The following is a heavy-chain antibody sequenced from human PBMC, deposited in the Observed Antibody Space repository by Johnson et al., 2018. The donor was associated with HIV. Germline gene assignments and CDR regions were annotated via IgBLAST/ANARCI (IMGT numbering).Heavy chain of an antibody. Sequence: QMQLVESGGGVVQPGRSLRLSCAASGFTFSSYGMHWVRQAPGKGLEWVAVISYDGNNNYYVDYVKGRFTISRDNSKNTLYLQMNSLRPEDTAVYYCAKGPWDLPHAFDIWGQGTMVTVS. CDR1: GFTFSSYG. D-gene: IGHD1-26*01. CDR2: ISYDGNNN. V-gene: IGHV3-30*18. J-gene: IGHJ3*02. CDR3: AKGPWDLPHAFDI.